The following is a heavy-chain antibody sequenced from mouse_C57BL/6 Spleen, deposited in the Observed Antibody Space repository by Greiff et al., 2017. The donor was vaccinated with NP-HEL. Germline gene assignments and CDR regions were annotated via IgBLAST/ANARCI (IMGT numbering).Heavy chain of an antibody. CDR3: VSLIWPYYAMDY. CDR1: GFSLNTYA. Sequence: EAGGGLVQPKGSLKLSCAASGFSLNTYAMNWVRQAPGKGLEWVARIRSKSNNYATYYADSVKDRFTISRDDSESMLYLQMNNLKTEDTAMYYCVSLIWPYYAMDYWGQGTSVTVSS. D-gene: IGHD1-1*02. J-gene: IGHJ4*01. CDR2: IRSKSNNYAT. V-gene: IGHV10-1*01.